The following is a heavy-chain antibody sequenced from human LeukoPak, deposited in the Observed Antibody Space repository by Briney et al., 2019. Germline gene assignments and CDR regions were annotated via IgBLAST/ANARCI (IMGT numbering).Heavy chain of an antibody. J-gene: IGHJ4*02. D-gene: IGHD3-9*01. CDR2: IYPGDSDT. V-gene: IGHV5-51*01. CDR1: GYSFTIYW. CDR3: VRKKPAYDILTGYYAEGIDY. Sequence: GESLKISCKGSGYSFTIYWIGCVRQMPAKGVEWMVIIYPGDSDTRYSPSFQGQVTISADKSISTAYLQWSSLKASDTAMYYFVRKKPAYDILTGYYAEGIDYWGQGTLVTVSS.